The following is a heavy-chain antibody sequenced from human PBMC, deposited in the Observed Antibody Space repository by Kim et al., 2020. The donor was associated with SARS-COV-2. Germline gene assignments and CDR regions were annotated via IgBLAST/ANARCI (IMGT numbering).Heavy chain of an antibody. CDR2: IIPIFGTA. CDR3: ARSTPQAGYYYYGMDV. D-gene: IGHD3-10*01. Sequence: SVKVSCKASGGTFSSYAISWVRQAPGQGLEWMGGIIPIFGTANYAQKFQDRVTITADESTSTAYMELSSLRSEDTAVYYCARSTPQAGYYYYGMDVWGQGTTVTVSS. J-gene: IGHJ6*02. V-gene: IGHV1-69*13. CDR1: GGTFSSYA.